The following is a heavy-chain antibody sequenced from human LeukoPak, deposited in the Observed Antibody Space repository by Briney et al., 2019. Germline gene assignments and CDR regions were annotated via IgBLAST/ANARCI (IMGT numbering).Heavy chain of an antibody. CDR1: GFTFSSYD. J-gene: IGHJ4*02. CDR2: IGTAGDT. Sequence: GGSLRLSCAASGFTFSSYDMHWVRHATGKGLEWVSAIGTAGDTYYPGSVKGRFTISRDNAKNSLYLQMNSLRAEDTAVYYCARVVSSSWYRGPFDYWGQGTLVTVSS. V-gene: IGHV3-13*01. CDR3: ARVVSSSWYRGPFDY. D-gene: IGHD6-13*01.